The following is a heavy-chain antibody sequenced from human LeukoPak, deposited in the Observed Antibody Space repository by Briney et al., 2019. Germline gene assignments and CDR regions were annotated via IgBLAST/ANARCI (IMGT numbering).Heavy chain of an antibody. V-gene: IGHV1-2*02. CDR1: GYTFVGYY. CDR2: VNPHSGGT. Sequence: ASVKVSCKASGYTFVGYYLHWVRQAPGQGLEWMGWVNPHSGGTNYAQKLQGRVTMTTDTSTSTAYMELRSLRSDDTAVYYCARGWSEDRNWYFDLWGRGTLVTVSS. CDR3: ARGWSEDRNWYFDL. D-gene: IGHD1-14*01. J-gene: IGHJ2*01.